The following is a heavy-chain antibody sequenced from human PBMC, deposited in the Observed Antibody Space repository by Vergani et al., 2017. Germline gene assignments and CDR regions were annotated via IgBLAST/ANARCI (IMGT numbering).Heavy chain of an antibody. CDR2: ISGSGGST. CDR1: GFTFSSYA. V-gene: IGHV3-23*01. Sequence: EVQLLESGGGLVQPGGSLRLSCAASGFTFSSYAMSWVRQAPGKGLEWVSAISGSGGSTYYADSVKGRFTISRDNSKNTLYLQMNSLRAEDTAVYYCAKEPTETYYDFWSGYYGYYFDYWGQGTLVTVSS. CDR3: AKEPTETYYDFWSGYYGYYFDY. D-gene: IGHD3-3*01. J-gene: IGHJ4*02.